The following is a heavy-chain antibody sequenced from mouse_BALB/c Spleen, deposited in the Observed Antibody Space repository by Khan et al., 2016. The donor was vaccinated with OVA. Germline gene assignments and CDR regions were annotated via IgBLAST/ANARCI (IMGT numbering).Heavy chain of an antibody. CDR2: IFPGTGTT. CDR1: GYSFTSYW. V-gene: IGHV1S132*01. CDR3: ARGYFVSYEFVF. D-gene: IGHD1-1*01. J-gene: IGHJ3*01. Sequence: QVQLKESGAELVKPGASVKLSCKTSGYSFTSYWIQWVKQRPGQGLGWIGQIFPGTGTTYYNENFKGKATLTVDTSSSTAYMQRSSLTSEDSAVYFCARGYFVSYEFVFWGQGTLVTVSP.